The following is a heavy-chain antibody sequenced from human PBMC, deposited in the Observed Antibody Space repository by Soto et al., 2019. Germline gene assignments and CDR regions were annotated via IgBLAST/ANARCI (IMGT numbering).Heavy chain of an antibody. J-gene: IGHJ6*01. Sequence: EVQLVESGGGLVQPGGSLRLSCAASGFTVSSYWMHWVRQAPGKGLVWVSRMNSDGSSTSYADSVKGRFTISRDNAKNTLYLQMNSLRAEDTAVYYSARGKRYYYYSMDVWGQGTTVTVSS. CDR3: ARGKRYYYYSMDV. CDR2: MNSDGSST. CDR1: GFTVSSYW. V-gene: IGHV3-74*01.